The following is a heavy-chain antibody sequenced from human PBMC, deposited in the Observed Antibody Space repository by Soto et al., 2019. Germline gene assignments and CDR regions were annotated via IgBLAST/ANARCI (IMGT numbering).Heavy chain of an antibody. CDR1: GYRSTSYW. D-gene: IGHD1-1*01. Sequence: PGESLKISCKGSGYRSTSYWIGWVRQMPVKGLEWMGIIYPGDSDTRYRPSFQGQVTISADKSLNTAYLHWSSLKASDTAIYYCARYLEVPWTFDVWGHGTMVTVSS. V-gene: IGHV5-51*01. CDR2: IYPGDSDT. J-gene: IGHJ3*01. CDR3: ARYLEVPWTFDV.